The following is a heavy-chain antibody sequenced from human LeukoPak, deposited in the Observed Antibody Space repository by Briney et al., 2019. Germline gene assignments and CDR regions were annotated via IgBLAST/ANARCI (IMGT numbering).Heavy chain of an antibody. J-gene: IGHJ5*01. V-gene: IGHV4-59*08. CDR3: ARSIPGTRSKFDS. D-gene: IGHD1/OR15-1a*01. Sequence: PSETLSLTCTVSGDSINNNYWSWIRQPPGKGLEWIGYIYDSWSTKYNPSLKSRVTFSVDTSKNLFSLKLTSLTAADTALYYCARSIPGTRSKFDSWGQGTLVTVSS. CDR1: GDSINNNY. CDR2: IYDSWST.